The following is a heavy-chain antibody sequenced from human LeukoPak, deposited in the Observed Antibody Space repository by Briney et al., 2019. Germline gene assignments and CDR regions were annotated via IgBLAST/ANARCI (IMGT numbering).Heavy chain of an antibody. D-gene: IGHD1-1*01. Sequence: SQTLSLTCTVSGGSISSGDYYWSWIRQPPGKGLEWIGYIYYSGSTYYNPYLKSRVTISVDTSKNQFSLKLSSVTAADTAVYYCARVLTQDRTGTISDATDYWGQGTLVTVSS. J-gene: IGHJ4*02. CDR2: IYYSGST. CDR1: GGSISSGDYY. CDR3: ARVLTQDRTGTISDATDY. V-gene: IGHV4-30-4*08.